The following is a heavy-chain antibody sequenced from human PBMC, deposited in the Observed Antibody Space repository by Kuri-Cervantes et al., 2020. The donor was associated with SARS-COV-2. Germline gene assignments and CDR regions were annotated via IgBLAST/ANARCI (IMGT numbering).Heavy chain of an antibody. V-gene: IGHV4-38-2*01. CDR1: GYSISSGYY. D-gene: IGHD2-2*01. J-gene: IGHJ4*02. Sequence: LETLSLTCAVSGYSISSGYYWGWIRQPPGKGLEWIGSIYHSGSTYYNPSLKSRVTISVDTSKNQFSLKLSSVTAADTAVYYCARRSGYCSSTSCYFFDYWGQGTLVTVSS. CDR2: IYHSGST. CDR3: ARRSGYCSSTSCYFFDY.